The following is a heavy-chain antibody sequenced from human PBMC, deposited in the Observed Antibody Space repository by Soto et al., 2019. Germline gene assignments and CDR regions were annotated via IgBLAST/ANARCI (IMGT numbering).Heavy chain of an antibody. CDR3: ARDDEYSGNGMDV. Sequence: QVQLVESGGGVVQPGRSLRLSCAASGFTFSNYGMHWVRQAPGKELEWVAVILNDGSNRYHADSVKDRFTISRDNSKNTLYLQMNSLRADDTAVDYCARDDEYSGNGMDVWGQGTTVTVS. V-gene: IGHV3-33*01. CDR2: ILNDGSNR. J-gene: IGHJ6*02. D-gene: IGHD3-10*01. CDR1: GFTFSNYG.